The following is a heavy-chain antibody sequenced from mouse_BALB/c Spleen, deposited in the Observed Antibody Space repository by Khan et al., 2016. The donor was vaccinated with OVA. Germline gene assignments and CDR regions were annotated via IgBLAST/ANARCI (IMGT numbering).Heavy chain of an antibody. D-gene: IGHD2-14*01. J-gene: IGHJ3*01. CDR1: GYTFTSYM. V-gene: IGHV1-4*01. CDR2: INPSNGYT. Sequence: VQLVESGAELARPGASVKMSCKASGYTFTSYMIHWIKKRPGQGLEWIGYINPSNGYTNYNQKFKDKATLTTDKSSTTAYLQLNSLTSDDSAVYTCVRDGAYHRNDGWFAYWGQGTLVTVSA. CDR3: VRDGAYHRNDGWFAY.